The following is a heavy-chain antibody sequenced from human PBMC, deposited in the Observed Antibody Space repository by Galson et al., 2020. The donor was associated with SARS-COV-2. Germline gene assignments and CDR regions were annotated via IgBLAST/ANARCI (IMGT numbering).Heavy chain of an antibody. D-gene: IGHD6-19*01. CDR2: IDWNDDK. CDR1: GVSLSTSGVG. V-gene: IGHV2-5*01. Sequence: SGPTLVKPTQTLTLTCTFSGVSLSTSGVGVGWIRQPPGKALEWLTLIDWNDDKLYTPSLKSRLTITKDTSKNQVVLTMTNMDPVDTATYYCAHWDGIAVAGTGGSDYWGQGTLVTVSS. J-gene: IGHJ4*02. CDR3: AHWDGIAVAGTGGSDY.